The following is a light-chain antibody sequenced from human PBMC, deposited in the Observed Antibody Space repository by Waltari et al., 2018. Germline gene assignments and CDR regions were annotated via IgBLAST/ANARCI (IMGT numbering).Light chain of an antibody. V-gene: IGLV1-44*01. CDR2: SNN. Sequence: QSVLTQPPSASGTPGQRVTISCSGSASNIGRNTVNWYQHPPGTAPKLLLYSNNQRHSGVPDRFSGSTSDTSASLVISGLTSEDEAEYYCAAWDDSLSGDVFGTGTKVTVL. J-gene: IGLJ1*01. CDR1: ASNIGRNT. CDR3: AAWDDSLSGDV.